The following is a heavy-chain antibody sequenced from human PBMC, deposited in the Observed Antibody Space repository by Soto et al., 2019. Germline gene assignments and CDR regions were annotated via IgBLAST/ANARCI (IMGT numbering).Heavy chain of an antibody. Sequence: SLRLSCAASGFTFSSYAMHWVRQAPGKGLEWVAVISYDGSNKYYADSVKGRFTISRDNSKNTLYLQMNSLRAEDTAVYYCARDPSDFWSGYSIDYWGQGTLVTVSS. CDR2: ISYDGSNK. J-gene: IGHJ4*02. CDR1: GFTFSSYA. V-gene: IGHV3-30-3*01. CDR3: ARDPSDFWSGYSIDY. D-gene: IGHD3-3*01.